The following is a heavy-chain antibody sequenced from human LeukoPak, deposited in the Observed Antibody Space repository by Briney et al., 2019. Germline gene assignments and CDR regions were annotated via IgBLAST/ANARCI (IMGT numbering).Heavy chain of an antibody. D-gene: IGHD6-19*01. CDR1: GYTFTGYY. Sequence: ASVKVSCKASGYTFTGYYMHWVRQAPGQGLEWMGWINPNSGGTNYAQKFQGRVTMTRDMSTSTVYMELSSLRSEDTAVYYCARVVRLAGTLGVYYYYYMDVWGKGTTVTVSS. CDR3: ARVVRLAGTLGVYYYYYMDV. J-gene: IGHJ6*03. CDR2: INPNSGGT. V-gene: IGHV1-2*02.